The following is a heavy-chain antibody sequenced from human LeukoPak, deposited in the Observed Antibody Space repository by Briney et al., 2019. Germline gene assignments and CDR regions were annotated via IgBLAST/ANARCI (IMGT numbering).Heavy chain of an antibody. CDR2: ITGDGGGT. Sequence: PGGSLRLSCAASGFTFSNYAMTWVRLVPGKGLEWVSSITGDGGGTSFADSVRSRFTVSRDNSKNTLYLQMYSLRAEDTAIYYCGRDPNGDYVGAFDFWGQGTLVTVSS. J-gene: IGHJ3*01. V-gene: IGHV3-23*01. D-gene: IGHD4-17*01. CDR3: GRDPNGDYVGAFDF. CDR1: GFTFSNYA.